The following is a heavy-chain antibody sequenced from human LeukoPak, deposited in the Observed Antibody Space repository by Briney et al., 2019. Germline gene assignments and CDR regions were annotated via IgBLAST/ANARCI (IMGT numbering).Heavy chain of an antibody. Sequence: ASVKVSCKVSGYTLTELSMHWVRQAPGKGLEWMGGFDPEDGETIYAQKFQGRVTMTEDTSTDTAYMELSSLRSEDTAVYYCATVPSGYYGSGSYSNVYYYYCMDVWGKGTTVTVSS. V-gene: IGHV1-24*01. CDR3: ATVPSGYYGSGSYSNVYYYYCMDV. J-gene: IGHJ6*04. CDR1: GYTLTELS. D-gene: IGHD3-10*01. CDR2: FDPEDGET.